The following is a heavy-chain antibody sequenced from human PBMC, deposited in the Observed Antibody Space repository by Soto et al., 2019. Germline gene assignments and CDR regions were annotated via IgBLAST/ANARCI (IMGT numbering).Heavy chain of an antibody. CDR3: AKDAVYKDGLWLMDS. J-gene: IGHJ5*02. CDR1: GFTFTSSA. V-gene: IGHV1-58*01. Sequence: GASVKVSCKASGFTFTSSAVQWVRQARGQRLEWIGWIVVGSGSTNFAQKFHERVTITRDMSTNTVYMELSNLRDEDTALYYCAKDAVYKDGLWLMDSWGQGTLVTVSS. D-gene: IGHD2-21*01. CDR2: IVVGSGST.